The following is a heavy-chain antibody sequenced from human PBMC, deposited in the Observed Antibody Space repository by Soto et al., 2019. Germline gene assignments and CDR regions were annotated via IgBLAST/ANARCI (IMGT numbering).Heavy chain of an antibody. CDR1: GFTFSSYA. CDR2: ISGSGGST. CDR3: AKDMVRGVIMIDY. V-gene: IGHV3-23*01. Sequence: EVQLLESGGGLVQPGGSLRLSCAASGFTFSSYAMSWVRQAPGKGLEWVSAISGSGGSTYYADSVKGRFTISRDNSKNTLYLQMNSLRAEDTAVYYGAKDMVRGVIMIDYWGQGTLVTVSS. D-gene: IGHD3-10*01. J-gene: IGHJ4*02.